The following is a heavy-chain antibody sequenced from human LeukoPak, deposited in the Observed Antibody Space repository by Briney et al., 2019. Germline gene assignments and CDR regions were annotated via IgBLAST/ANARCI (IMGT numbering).Heavy chain of an antibody. D-gene: IGHD1-14*01. Sequence: ETGGSLRLSSTTSGLTFSTSGFNWVRQAPGKGLEWVASIGPTGFDRYHADSIKGRFTISRDNANNFLYLQMDSLRAEDTAVYYCATETNGRHYDYWGQGTLLTVSS. CDR2: IGPTGFDR. V-gene: IGHV3-21*06. J-gene: IGHJ4*02. CDR3: ATETNGRHYDY. CDR1: GLTFSTSG.